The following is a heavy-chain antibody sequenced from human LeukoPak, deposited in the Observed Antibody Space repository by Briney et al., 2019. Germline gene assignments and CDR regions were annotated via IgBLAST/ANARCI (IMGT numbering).Heavy chain of an antibody. J-gene: IGHJ3*02. V-gene: IGHV3-21*01. CDR3: ARNGYNSGPHDAFDI. CDR1: GFTFSSYS. D-gene: IGHD5-24*01. CDR2: ISSSSSYI. Sequence: SGGSLRLSCAASGFTFSSYSMNWVRQAPGEGLEWVSSISSSSSYIYYADSVKGRFTISRDNAKNSLYLQMNSLRAEDTAVYYCARNGYNSGPHDAFDIWGQGTIVTVSS.